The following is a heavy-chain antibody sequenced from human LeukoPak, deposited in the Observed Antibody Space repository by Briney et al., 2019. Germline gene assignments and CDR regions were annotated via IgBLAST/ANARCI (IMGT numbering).Heavy chain of an antibody. D-gene: IGHD5-12*01. V-gene: IGHV4-59*01. CDR1: GGSLSTLY. J-gene: IGHJ4*02. Sequence: SETLSLTCTVSGGSLSTLYWSWIRQPPGEGLEWIGYIYYPGITNYNPSLRSRLTISLDTSKNQFSLKLNSVTAADTAVYYCARGYSGYALDYWGQGTLVTVSS. CDR3: ARGYSGYALDY. CDR2: IYYPGIT.